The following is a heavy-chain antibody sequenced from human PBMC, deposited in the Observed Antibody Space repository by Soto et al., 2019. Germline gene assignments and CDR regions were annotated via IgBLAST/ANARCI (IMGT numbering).Heavy chain of an antibody. CDR3: AKGFLGWSTTCDRDCDYYYGMDG. V-gene: IGHV3-30*18. CDR2: ISFDGRHN. J-gene: IGHJ6*02. D-gene: IGHD2-2*02. Sequence: GGSLRLSCAASGFTFSNYGMHWVRQLPGKGLEWVAIISFDGRHNYYADSVKGRFTISRDNSKNTLYLQMNSLRPEDTAVYYCAKGFLGWSTTCDRDCDYYYGMDGWGHGTTVTV. CDR1: GFTFSNYG.